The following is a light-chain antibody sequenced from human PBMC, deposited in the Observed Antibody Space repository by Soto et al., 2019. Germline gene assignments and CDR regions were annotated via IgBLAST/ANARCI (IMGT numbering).Light chain of an antibody. CDR1: QGISSY. V-gene: IGKV1-9*01. CDR2: AAS. CDR3: QQLNRYPPT. J-gene: IGKJ4*01. Sequence: IQLTQSPSSLSASVGDRVTITCRASQGISSYLAWYQQKPGKAPKLLIYAASTLQSGVPSRFSGSGSGTDITLTIRSLQPEDFATSSRQQLNRYPPTVGGGTKVDIK.